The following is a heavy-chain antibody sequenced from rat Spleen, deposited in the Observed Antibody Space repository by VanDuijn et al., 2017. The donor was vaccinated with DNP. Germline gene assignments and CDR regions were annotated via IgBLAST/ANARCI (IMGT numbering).Heavy chain of an antibody. J-gene: IGHJ3*01. D-gene: IGHD1-10*01. V-gene: IGHV5-20*01. Sequence: EVQLVESGGNLVQVGRSLKLSCEASGFTFSDYYMAWVRQAPTKGLEWVASISYDGGTAYYRHSVKGRFTISRDNAKSSLFLQMDSLRSEDTATYYCASLNNYNWFAYWGQGTLVTVSS. CDR3: ASLNNYNWFAY. CDR1: GFTFSDYY. CDR2: ISYDGGTA.